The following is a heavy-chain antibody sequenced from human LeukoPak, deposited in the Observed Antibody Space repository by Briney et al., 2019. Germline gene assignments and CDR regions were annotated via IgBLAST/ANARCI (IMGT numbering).Heavy chain of an antibody. D-gene: IGHD1-20*01. V-gene: IGHV3-48*02. Sequence: PGGSLRLSCAASGFTFSNYIMNWVRQAPGKGLEWLSYISSSSSPIYYADSVKGRFTISRDNAKNSLYLQMNSLRDEDTGVYHCARVNWNDVGSFDYWGQGTLVTVSS. CDR3: ARVNWNDVGSFDY. J-gene: IGHJ4*02. CDR2: ISSSSSPI. CDR1: GFTFSNYI.